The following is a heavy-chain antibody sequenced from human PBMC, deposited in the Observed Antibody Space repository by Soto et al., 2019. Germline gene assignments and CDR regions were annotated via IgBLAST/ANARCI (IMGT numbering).Heavy chain of an antibody. CDR2: ISYSGST. CDR3: ARPRYFDWLAQEYNWFDP. Sequence: SETLSLTCTVSGGSISTTSYYWGWIRQPPGKGLEWVGSISYSGSTYYNPSLKSRVTIFVDTSKNQFSLKLSSVTAADTALYYCARPRYFDWLAQEYNWFDPWGQGTLVTVS. D-gene: IGHD3-9*01. V-gene: IGHV4-39*01. CDR1: GGSISTTSYY. J-gene: IGHJ5*02.